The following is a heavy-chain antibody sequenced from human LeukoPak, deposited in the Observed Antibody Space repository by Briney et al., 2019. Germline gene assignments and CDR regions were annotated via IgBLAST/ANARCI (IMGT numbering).Heavy chain of an antibody. D-gene: IGHD5-24*01. Sequence: PSETLSLTCAVYGGSFSGYYWSWIRQPPGKGLEWIGEINHSGSTNYNPSLKSRVTISVDTSKNQLSLKLSSVTAADTAVYYCARVGRDGYNYVDYWGQGTLVTVSS. CDR3: ARVGRDGYNYVDY. CDR1: GGSFSGYY. J-gene: IGHJ4*02. CDR2: INHSGST. V-gene: IGHV4-34*01.